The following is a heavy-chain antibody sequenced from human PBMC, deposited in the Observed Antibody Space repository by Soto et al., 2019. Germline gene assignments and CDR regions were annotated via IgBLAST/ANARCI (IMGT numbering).Heavy chain of an antibody. J-gene: IGHJ4*02. D-gene: IGHD6-13*01. CDR1: GFTFSSYS. Sequence: EVQLVESGGGLVKPGGSLRLSCAASGFTFSSYSMNWVRQAPGKGLEWVSSISSSSSYIYYADSVKGRFTISRDNAKNSLYLQMNSLRAEDTAVYYCARVVARRRSSWSFDYWGQGTLVTVSS. CDR3: ARVVARRRSSWSFDY. V-gene: IGHV3-21*01. CDR2: ISSSSSYI.